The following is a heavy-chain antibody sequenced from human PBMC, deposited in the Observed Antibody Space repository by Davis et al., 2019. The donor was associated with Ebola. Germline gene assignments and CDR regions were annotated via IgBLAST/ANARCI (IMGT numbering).Heavy chain of an antibody. Sequence: PGGSLRLSCAASGFTFSRYAMSWVRQAPGKGLEWVSTFSSGGRTYYADSVKGRFTVSRDNAKNSLYLQMNSLRDEDTAVYYCARGDFGSGSYYADVWGQGTTVTVSS. CDR3: ARGDFGSGSYYADV. V-gene: IGHV3-23*01. CDR2: FSSGGRT. J-gene: IGHJ6*02. D-gene: IGHD3-10*01. CDR1: GFTFSRYA.